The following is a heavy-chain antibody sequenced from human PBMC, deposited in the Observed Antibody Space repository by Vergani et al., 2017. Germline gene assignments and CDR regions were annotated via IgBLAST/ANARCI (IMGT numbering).Heavy chain of an antibody. D-gene: IGHD3-10*01. CDR3: ATDNAQAQPEPWFGDSRWFDP. J-gene: IGHJ5*02. V-gene: IGHV1-24*01. CDR1: GYTLTELS. Sequence: QVQLVQSGAEVKKPGASVKVSCKVSGYTLTELSMHWVRQAPGKGLEWMGGFDPEDGETIYAQKFQGRVTMTEDTSTDTAYMELSSLRSEDTAVYYCATDNAQAQPEPWFGDSRWFDPWGQGTLVTVSS. CDR2: FDPEDGET.